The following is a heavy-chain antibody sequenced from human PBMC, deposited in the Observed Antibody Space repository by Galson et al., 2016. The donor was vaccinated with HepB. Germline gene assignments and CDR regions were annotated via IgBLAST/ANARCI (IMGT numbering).Heavy chain of an antibody. D-gene: IGHD3-22*01. V-gene: IGHV3-21*01. CDR1: GFTFSSYS. CDR2: ISSSSSYI. CDR3: ARGAFYDSSGNWFDP. J-gene: IGHJ5*02. Sequence: SLRLSCAAPGFTFSSYSMNWVRQAPGKGLEWVSSISSSSSYIYYADSVKGRFTISRDNAKNSLYLQMNSLRAEDTAVYYCARGAFYDSSGNWFDPWGQGTLVTVSS.